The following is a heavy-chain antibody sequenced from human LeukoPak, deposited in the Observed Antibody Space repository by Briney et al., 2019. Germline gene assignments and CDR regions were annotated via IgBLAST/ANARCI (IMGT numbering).Heavy chain of an antibody. V-gene: IGHV1-18*01. Sequence: GASLKVSCKASGYTFTSYGISWVRQAPGQGLEWMGRISAYNGNTNYAQKLQGRVTMTTDTSTRTAYMELRSLRSDDTAVYYCARDSTQIRGGYWGQGTLVTVSS. CDR3: ARDSTQIRGGY. CDR2: ISAYNGNT. CDR1: GYTFTSYG. J-gene: IGHJ4*02. D-gene: IGHD2/OR15-2a*01.